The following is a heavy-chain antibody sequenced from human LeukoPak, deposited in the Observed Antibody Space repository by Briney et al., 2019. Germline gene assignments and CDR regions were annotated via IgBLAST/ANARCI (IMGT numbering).Heavy chain of an antibody. Sequence: ASVKVSCKASGYTFTNYSMIWVRQAPGQGLEWMGWISTNTGNPTLAQGFTGRFVFSLDTSVGTTYLQISSLKTEDTAVYYCARGGYIRGQGSPFDYWGQGTLVTVSS. J-gene: IGHJ4*02. CDR2: ISTNTGNP. D-gene: IGHD3-16*02. CDR1: GYTFTNYS. V-gene: IGHV7-4-1*02. CDR3: ARGGYIRGQGSPFDY.